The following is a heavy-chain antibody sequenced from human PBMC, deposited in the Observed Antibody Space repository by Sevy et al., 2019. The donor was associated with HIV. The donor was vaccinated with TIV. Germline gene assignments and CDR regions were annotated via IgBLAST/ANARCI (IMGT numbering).Heavy chain of an antibody. CDR1: GFTFSSYS. Sequence: GGSLRLSCAASGFTFSSYSMNWVRQAPGKGLEWVSSISSSSSYIYYADSVKGRFTISRDNAKNSLYLQMNSLRAEDTAVYYCVRGGYIVVVPAAMQTNIDYWGQGTLVTVSS. D-gene: IGHD2-2*01. CDR2: ISSSSSYI. CDR3: VRGGYIVVVPAAMQTNIDY. J-gene: IGHJ4*02. V-gene: IGHV3-21*01.